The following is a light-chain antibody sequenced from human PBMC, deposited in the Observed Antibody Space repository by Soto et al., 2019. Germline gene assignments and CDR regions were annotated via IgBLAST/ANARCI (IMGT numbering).Light chain of an antibody. CDR3: QEYNTWPWT. J-gene: IGKJ1*01. CDR1: QSVNSN. CDR2: GAS. Sequence: ETVMTQSPATLSVSPGERATLSCRASQSVNSNLAWYQQKLGQAPRVLIYGASTRATGIPSMFSGSGSGTEFIITISSLQSEDFALYCCQEYNTWPWTFGQGTKVEIK. V-gene: IGKV3-15*01.